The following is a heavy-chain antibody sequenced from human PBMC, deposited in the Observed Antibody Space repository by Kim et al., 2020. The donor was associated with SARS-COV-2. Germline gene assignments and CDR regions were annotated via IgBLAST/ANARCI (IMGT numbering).Heavy chain of an antibody. J-gene: IGHJ3*02. CDR3: VRDINILSSGLSPDAFDI. CDR1: GFAFRDYY. V-gene: IGHV3-11*01. Sequence: GGSLRISCAASGFAFRDYYMSWIRQAPGKRLEWVSYISANGDSKDYADSVRGRFIISRDNAKTALFLHMNSLRAEDTALYYCVRDINILSSGLSPDAFDIWGQGTKVTVSS. D-gene: IGHD3-22*01. CDR2: ISANGDSK.